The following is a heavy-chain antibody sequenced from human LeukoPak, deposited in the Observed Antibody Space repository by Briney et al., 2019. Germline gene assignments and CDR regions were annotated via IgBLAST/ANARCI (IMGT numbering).Heavy chain of an antibody. CDR2: IIPIFGTA. Sequence: GASVKVSCKASGGTFSSYAISWVRQAPGQGLEWMGRIIPIFGTANYAQKFQGRVTITTDESTSTAYMELSSLRSEDTAVYYCASAALGYCSGGSCYSHYYYMDVWGKGTTVTVSS. J-gene: IGHJ6*03. CDR3: ASAALGYCSGGSCYSHYYYMDV. D-gene: IGHD2-15*01. CDR1: GGTFSSYA. V-gene: IGHV1-69*05.